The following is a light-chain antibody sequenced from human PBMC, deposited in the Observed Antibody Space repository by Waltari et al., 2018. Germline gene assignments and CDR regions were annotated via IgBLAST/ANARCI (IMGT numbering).Light chain of an antibody. J-gene: IGLJ3*02. CDR2: ANT. V-gene: IGLV1-40*01. Sequence: QSVLTQQPSVSAAPGQRVTIPCTAISSHTGPGYDVHWDQQFPGTAPKLLIYANTNRPSGVPDRFAGSKSGTSASLAITGLQAEDEADYYCQSYDSSLSGWVFGGGTKLTVL. CDR3: QSYDSSLSGWV. CDR1: SSHTGPGYD.